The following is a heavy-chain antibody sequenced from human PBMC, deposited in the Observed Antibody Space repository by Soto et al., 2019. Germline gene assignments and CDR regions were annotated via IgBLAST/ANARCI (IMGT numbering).Heavy chain of an antibody. CDR2: ISGTGSST. V-gene: IGHV3-23*01. CDR1: GFIFSSFS. Sequence: EVQLLESGGGLEQPGGSLRLSCAASGFIFSSFSMGWVRQAPGKGLEWVSGISGTGSSTDYADSVKGRFTISRDNPKSTLYLQMDSLRPEDTAIYYGARVPRRFDYWGQGTLVSVSS. CDR3: ARVPRRFDY. J-gene: IGHJ4*02.